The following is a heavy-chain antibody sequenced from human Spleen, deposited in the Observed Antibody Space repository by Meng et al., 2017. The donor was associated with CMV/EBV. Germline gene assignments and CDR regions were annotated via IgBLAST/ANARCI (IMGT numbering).Heavy chain of an antibody. Sequence: SETLSLTCAVYGGSFSGYYWSWIRQPPGKGLEWIGEINHSGSTNYNPSLKSRVTISVDTSKNQFSLKLSSVTAADTAVYYCARDGYCSSTSCFSWFDPWGQGTLVTVSS. CDR1: GGSFSGYY. CDR2: INHSGST. J-gene: IGHJ5*02. CDR3: ARDGYCSSTSCFSWFDP. V-gene: IGHV4-34*01. D-gene: IGHD2-2*03.